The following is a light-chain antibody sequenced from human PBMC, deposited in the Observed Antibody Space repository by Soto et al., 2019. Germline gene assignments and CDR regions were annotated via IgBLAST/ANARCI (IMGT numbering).Light chain of an antibody. CDR3: QQSYSIPFT. CDR2: GAS. Sequence: DIQMTQSPSSLSVSVGDRVTISCRASQSLARYLNWYQQKPGQAPKVLIYGASTLLSGVPSRFSGSGSGTDFTLTISSLQPEDFATYHCQQSYSIPFTFGQGTKVDIK. J-gene: IGKJ2*01. CDR1: QSLARY. V-gene: IGKV1-39*01.